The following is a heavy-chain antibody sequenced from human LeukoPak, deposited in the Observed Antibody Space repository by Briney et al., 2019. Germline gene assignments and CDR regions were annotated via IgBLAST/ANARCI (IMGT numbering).Heavy chain of an antibody. D-gene: IGHD2-15*01. CDR2: INPTGGST. J-gene: IGHJ5*02. CDR3: ATVGYCSGGSPGRYDCDWFDP. V-gene: IGHV1-46*01. CDR1: GYTFTSYY. Sequence: GASVKVSCKASGYTFTSYYMHWVRQAPGQGLEWMGLINPTGGSTGYAQKFQGRVTMTRDTSTSTVYMELSSLRSEDTAVYYCATVGYCSGGSPGRYDCDWFDPWGQGTLVTVSS.